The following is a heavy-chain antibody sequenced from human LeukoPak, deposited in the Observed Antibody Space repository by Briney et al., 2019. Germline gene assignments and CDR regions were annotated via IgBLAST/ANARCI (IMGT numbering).Heavy chain of an antibody. CDR1: GGSISSYY. Sequence: SETLSLTCTVSGGSISSYYWSWIRQPPGKGLEWIGYIYYSGGTNYNPSLKSRVTISVDTSKNQFSLKLSSVTAADTAVYYCARGSHSSYLLFDYWGQGTLVTVSS. CDR3: ARGSHSSYLLFDY. J-gene: IGHJ4*02. D-gene: IGHD6-6*01. CDR2: IYYSGGT. V-gene: IGHV4-59*01.